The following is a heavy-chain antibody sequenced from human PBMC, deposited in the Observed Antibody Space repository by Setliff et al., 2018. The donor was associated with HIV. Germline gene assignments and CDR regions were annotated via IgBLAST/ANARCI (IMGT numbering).Heavy chain of an antibody. Sequence: SETLSLTCKVSGGSISSRSYYWSWLRQPPGRGLEWIGAIHHSGNTYYNPSLKSRVTISVDTSKNQFSLKLSSVTAADTAVYYCARRGSGFFHYYYYMDVWGKGTTVTVPS. J-gene: IGHJ6*03. CDR3: ARRGSGFFHYYYYMDV. V-gene: IGHV4-39*07. D-gene: IGHD3-10*01. CDR2: IHHSGNT. CDR1: GGSISSRSYY.